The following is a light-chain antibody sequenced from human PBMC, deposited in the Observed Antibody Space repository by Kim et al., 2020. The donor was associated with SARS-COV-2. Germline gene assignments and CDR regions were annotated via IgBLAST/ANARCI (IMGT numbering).Light chain of an antibody. CDR3: QQHYSTPIT. V-gene: IGKV4-1*01. CDR2: WVS. CDR1: QSVLYSSNNKNY. Sequence: DIVMTQSPDSLAVSLGERATINCKSSQSVLYSSNNKNYLAWYQQKPGQPPKLLIYWVSTREFGVPDRFSGSGSGTDFTLTISSLQAEDVAVYYCQQHYSTPITFGQGTRLEIK. J-gene: IGKJ5*01.